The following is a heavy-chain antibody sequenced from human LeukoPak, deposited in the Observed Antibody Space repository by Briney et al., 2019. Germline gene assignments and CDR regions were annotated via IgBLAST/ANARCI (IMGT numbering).Heavy chain of an antibody. J-gene: IGHJ6*02. V-gene: IGHV4-59*01. Sequence: SETLSLTCTVSGGSISSYYWSWIRQPPGKGLEWIGYIYYSGSTNYNPSLKSRVTISVDTSKSQFSLKLSSVTAADTAVYYCARGDSSGWERYYYYGMDVWGQGTTVTVSS. CDR3: ARGDSSGWERYYYYGMDV. CDR1: GGSISSYY. D-gene: IGHD6-19*01. CDR2: IYYSGST.